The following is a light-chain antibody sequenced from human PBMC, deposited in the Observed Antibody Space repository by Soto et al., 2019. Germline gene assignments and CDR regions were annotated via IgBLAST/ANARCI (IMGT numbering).Light chain of an antibody. J-gene: IGLJ2*01. CDR3: SSYTTRNTLDVV. CDR1: SSDVGGYYF. CDR2: DVS. Sequence: QSALTQPASVSGSPGQSITISCTGTSSDVGGYYFVSWYQQYPGKAPKLMIYDVSDRPSGVSPRFSGSKSGNTASLTISGLQAEDEADYYCSSYTTRNTLDVVFGGGTQLTVL. V-gene: IGLV2-14*03.